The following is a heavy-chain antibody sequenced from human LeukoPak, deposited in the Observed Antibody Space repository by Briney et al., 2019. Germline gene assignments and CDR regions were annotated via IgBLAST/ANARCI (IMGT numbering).Heavy chain of an antibody. CDR2: ISSDGSTT. CDR3: ARDPRYYYDSRNYDNVAFDM. Sequence: GGSLRLSCAASGFTFSSYWMHWVRQGPGKGLVWVSRISSDGSTTSYADSVKGRFTISRDNAKNTLYLQMNSLRVEDTAVYYCARDPRYYYDSRNYDNVAFDMWGQGTMVTVSS. V-gene: IGHV3-74*01. CDR1: GFTFSSYW. J-gene: IGHJ3*02. D-gene: IGHD3-10*01.